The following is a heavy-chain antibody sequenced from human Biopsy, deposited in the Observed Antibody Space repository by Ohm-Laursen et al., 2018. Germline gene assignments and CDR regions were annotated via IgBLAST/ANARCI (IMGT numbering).Heavy chain of an antibody. CDR1: GGDINNYY. CDR3: VRGVDYYDPYHYYALDV. Sequence: GTLSLTCTVSGGDINNYYWSWIRQPAGKGLEWIGRIYPGGSTNYNPSLKSRVTMSVDTSKKQLSLRLRSVTAADTAVYYCVRGVDYYDPYHYYALDVWGQGTTVTVSS. D-gene: IGHD3-22*01. V-gene: IGHV4-4*07. CDR2: IYPGGST. J-gene: IGHJ6*02.